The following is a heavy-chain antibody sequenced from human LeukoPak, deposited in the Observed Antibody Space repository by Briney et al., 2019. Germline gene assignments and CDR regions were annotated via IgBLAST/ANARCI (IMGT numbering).Heavy chain of an antibody. CDR2: INTDGSSI. CDR1: GFTLGGYK. Sequence: GSLRLSCAASGFTLGGYKMHWIRQAPGKGLAWVARINTDGSSITYADSVKGRFTISRDNAKNTLYLQMDSLRDEDTAVYYCTRETGSGPGYWGQGTLVTVSS. CDR3: TRETGSGPGY. J-gene: IGHJ4*02. D-gene: IGHD3-10*01. V-gene: IGHV3-74*01.